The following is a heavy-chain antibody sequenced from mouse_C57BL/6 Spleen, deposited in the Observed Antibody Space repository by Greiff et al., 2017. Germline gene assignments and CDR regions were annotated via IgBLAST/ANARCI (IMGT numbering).Heavy chain of an antibody. J-gene: IGHJ1*03. CDR1: GYTFTDYN. CDR2: INPNNGGT. Sequence: VQLQQSGPELVKPGASVKIPCKASGYTFTDYNMDWVKQSHGKSLEWIGDINPNNGGTIYNQKFKGKATLTVDKSSSTAYMELRSLTSEDTAVYYCARFDYDGSYWYFDVWGTGTTVTVSS. D-gene: IGHD2-4*01. V-gene: IGHV1-18*01. CDR3: ARFDYDGSYWYFDV.